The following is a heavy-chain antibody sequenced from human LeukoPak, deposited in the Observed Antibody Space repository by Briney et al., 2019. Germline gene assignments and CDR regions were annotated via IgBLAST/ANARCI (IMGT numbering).Heavy chain of an antibody. CDR2: ISGSSSYI. CDR1: GFTFSSYS. V-gene: IGHV3-21*01. J-gene: IGHJ4*02. D-gene: IGHD3-10*01. Sequence: GGSLRLSCAASGFTFSSYSMNWVRQAPGKGLEWASSISGSSSYIYYADSVKGRFTISRDNAKNSLYLQMNSLRAEDTAVYYCVRDRSQEYYFDYWGQGTLVTVSS. CDR3: VRDRSQEYYFDY.